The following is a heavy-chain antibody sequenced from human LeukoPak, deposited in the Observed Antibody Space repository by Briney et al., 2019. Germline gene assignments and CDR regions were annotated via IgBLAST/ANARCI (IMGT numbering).Heavy chain of an antibody. Sequence: GGSLRLSCAASGFTFSSYGMSWVRQAPGKGLEWVSAISGSGGSTYYADSVKGRFTISRDNSKNTLYLQMNSLRAEDTAVYYCAKVQSRYSSGWYYRSNWFDPWGQGTLVTVSS. V-gene: IGHV3-23*01. CDR3: AKVQSRYSSGWYYRSNWFDP. CDR1: GFTFSSYG. D-gene: IGHD6-19*01. CDR2: ISGSGGST. J-gene: IGHJ5*02.